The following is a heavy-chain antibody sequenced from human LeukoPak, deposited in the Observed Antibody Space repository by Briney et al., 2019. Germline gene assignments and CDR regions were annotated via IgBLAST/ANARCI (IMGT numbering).Heavy chain of an antibody. CDR3: ARGPLWFGRSFFDY. Sequence: SETLSLTCTVSGGSISSYYWGWIRQPPGKGLEWIANIYYTGSTFYNPSLKGRVTISVDTSKNQFSLQLASVTAADTAVYYCARGPLWFGRSFFDYWGQGTLLTVSS. CDR1: GGSISSYY. V-gene: IGHV4-59*04. J-gene: IGHJ4*02. D-gene: IGHD3-10*01. CDR2: IYYTGST.